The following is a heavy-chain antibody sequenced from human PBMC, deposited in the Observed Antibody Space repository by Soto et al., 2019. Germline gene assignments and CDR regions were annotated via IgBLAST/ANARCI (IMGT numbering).Heavy chain of an antibody. CDR2: ISYTGST. J-gene: IGHJ4*02. CDR1: GGSISSGDHY. Sequence: PSETLSLTCTVSGGSISSGDHYWSWIRQPPGKGLEWIAYISYTGSTYYNPSLKSRVTISVDTSKNQFSLKLSSVTAADTAVYYCARVCGGDCYSSRGIDYWGQGTRVTVSS. D-gene: IGHD2-21*02. V-gene: IGHV4-30-4*01. CDR3: ARVCGGDCYSSRGIDY.